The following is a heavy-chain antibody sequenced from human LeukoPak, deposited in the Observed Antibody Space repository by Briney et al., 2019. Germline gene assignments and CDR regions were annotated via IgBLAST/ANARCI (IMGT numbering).Heavy chain of an antibody. V-gene: IGHV3-30*02. J-gene: IGHJ3*02. CDR1: GFTFSSYG. CDR2: IRYDGSNK. Sequence: AGGSLRLSCAVSGFTFSSYGMHWVRQAPGKGLAWVAFIRYDGSNKYYAGSVKGRFTISRDSAKNTLYLQMNSLRAEDTAVYYCARATYAFDIWGQGTMVTVSS. CDR3: ARATYAFDI.